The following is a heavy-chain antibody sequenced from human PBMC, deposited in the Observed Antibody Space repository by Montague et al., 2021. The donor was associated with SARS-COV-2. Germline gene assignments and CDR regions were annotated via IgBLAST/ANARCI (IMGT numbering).Heavy chain of an antibody. CDR1: GDGVSSNSAA. CDR3: AREITGGYSGYEAFYFDN. D-gene: IGHD5-12*01. Sequence: CAISGDGVSSNSAAWNWIRQSPSRGLEWLGRTYYRSNWYNDSAVXVKSRISINPDTSKNQFSLQLNSVTPEDTALYYCAREITGGYSGYEAFYFDNWGQGALVTVSS. J-gene: IGHJ4*02. V-gene: IGHV6-1*01. CDR2: TYYRSNWYN.